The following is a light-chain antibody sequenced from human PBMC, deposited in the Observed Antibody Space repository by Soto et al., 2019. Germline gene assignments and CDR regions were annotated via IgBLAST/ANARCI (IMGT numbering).Light chain of an antibody. Sequence: SYELTQPPSVSVAPGQTARITCGGNNIGSKSVHWYQQKPGQAPVLVVYDDRDRPSGIPERFSGSNSGNTATLTISRVEAGDEADYYCQVWDSSSDHPSFGGGTKLTVL. J-gene: IGLJ2*01. CDR3: QVWDSSSDHPS. CDR2: DDR. V-gene: IGLV3-21*02. CDR1: NIGSKS.